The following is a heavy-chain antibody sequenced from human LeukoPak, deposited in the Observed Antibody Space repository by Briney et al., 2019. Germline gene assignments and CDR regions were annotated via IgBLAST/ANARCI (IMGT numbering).Heavy chain of an antibody. CDR3: AKDPSVVVPALMNSRGGY. CDR2: IRYDGSNK. Sequence: GGSLRLSCAASGFTFSSYGMHWVRQAPGKGLEWVALIRYDGSNKYYADSVKGRFTISRDNSKNTLYLQMNSLRAEDTAVYYCAKDPSVVVPALMNSRGGYWGQGTLVTVSS. J-gene: IGHJ4*02. CDR1: GFTFSSYG. V-gene: IGHV3-30*02. D-gene: IGHD2-2*01.